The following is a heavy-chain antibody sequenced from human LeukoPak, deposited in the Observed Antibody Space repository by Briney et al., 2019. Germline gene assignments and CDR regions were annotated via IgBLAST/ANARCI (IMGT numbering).Heavy chain of an antibody. Sequence: GSLRLSCAAAGFTFSDYGMNWVRQAPGKGLEWVSGISGSGISTYYADSVKGRFTISRDNSKNTLYLQMNSLRAEDTAVYYCAKDPTHYRVWDYYETIGLSYWGQGTLVTVSS. D-gene: IGHD3-22*01. J-gene: IGHJ4*02. V-gene: IGHV3-23*01. CDR1: GFTFSDYG. CDR2: ISGSGIST. CDR3: AKDPTHYRVWDYYETIGLSY.